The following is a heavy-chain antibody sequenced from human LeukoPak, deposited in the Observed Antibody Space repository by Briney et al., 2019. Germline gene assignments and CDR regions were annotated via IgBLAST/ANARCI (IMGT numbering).Heavy chain of an antibody. D-gene: IGHD1-26*01. Sequence: GGSLRLSCAASGFTFSSYSMNWVRQAPGKGLEWVANIDQGGSHKNYVDSVKGRFTISRDNAENSLDLQMNSLTAEDAAVYYCARDPDPIVGVNFDCWGQGILVTVSS. V-gene: IGHV3-7*01. J-gene: IGHJ4*02. CDR1: GFTFSSYS. CDR3: ARDPDPIVGVNFDC. CDR2: IDQGGSHK.